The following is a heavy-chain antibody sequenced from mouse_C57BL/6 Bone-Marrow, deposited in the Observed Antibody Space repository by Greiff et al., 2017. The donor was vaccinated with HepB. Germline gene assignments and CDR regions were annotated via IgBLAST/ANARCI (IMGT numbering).Heavy chain of an antibody. V-gene: IGHV1-61*01. J-gene: IGHJ2*01. CDR1: GYTFTSYW. D-gene: IGHD2-4*01. Sequence: QVQLQQPGAELVRPGSSVKLSCKDSGYTFTSYWMDWVKQRPGQGLEWIGNIYPSDSETHYNQKFKDKATLTVDKSSSTAYMQLSSLTSEDSAVYYCARGYDYDYWGQGTTLTVSS. CDR3: ARGYDYDY. CDR2: IYPSDSET.